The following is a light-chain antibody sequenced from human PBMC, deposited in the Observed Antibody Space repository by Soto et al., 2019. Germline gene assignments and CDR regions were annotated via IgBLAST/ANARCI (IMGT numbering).Light chain of an antibody. J-gene: IGLJ3*02. CDR3: SSFAGANIWV. CDR1: SSNIGNNY. V-gene: IGLV1-47*02. Sequence: QSVLTQAPSASGTPGQRVTISCSGSSSNIGNNYVSWYQLLPGTAPKLLIYSHNQRPSGVPDRFSGSKSGTSASLAINGLRSEDEASYYCSSFAGANIWVFGGGTKVTVL. CDR2: SHN.